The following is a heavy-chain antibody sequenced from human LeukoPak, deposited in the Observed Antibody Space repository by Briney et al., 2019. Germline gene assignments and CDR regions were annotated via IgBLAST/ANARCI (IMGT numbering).Heavy chain of an antibody. V-gene: IGHV4-34*01. J-gene: IGHJ4*02. CDR1: GGSFSGYY. CDR2: INHSGST. Sequence: SETLSLTCAVYGGSFSGYYWSWIRQPPGKGLEWIGEINHSGSTNYNPSLKSRVTISVDTSKNQFSLKLSSVTAADTAVYYCARGGDWPFDYWGQGILDTVSS. CDR3: ARGGDWPFDY. D-gene: IGHD2-21*02.